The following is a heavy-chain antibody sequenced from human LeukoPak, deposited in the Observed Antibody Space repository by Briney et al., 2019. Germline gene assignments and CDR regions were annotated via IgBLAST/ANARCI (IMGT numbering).Heavy chain of an antibody. CDR2: ISYDGSNK. V-gene: IGHV3-30*04. CDR3: ASGRAFDI. CDR1: GFTFSSYA. Sequence: GRSLRLSCAASGFTFSSYAMHWVRQAPGTGLERVAVISYDGSNKYYADSVKGRLTISRDNSKNTLYLQINSVRAVDTAVYYCASGRAFDIWGQGTMVTVSS. J-gene: IGHJ3*02.